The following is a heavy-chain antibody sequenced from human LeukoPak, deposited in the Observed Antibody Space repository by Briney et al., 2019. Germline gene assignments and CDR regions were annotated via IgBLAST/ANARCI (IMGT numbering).Heavy chain of an antibody. D-gene: IGHD3-10*01. J-gene: IGHJ4*02. Sequence: GGSLRLSCVASGFTFSSYWMHWVRQDPRKGLVWVSRINGDGRNINYADSVKGRFTISRDNSKNTLYLQMNSLRAEDTAVYYCAKDQVDGSGSFDYWGQGTLVTVSS. CDR2: INGDGRNI. CDR1: GFTFSSYW. V-gene: IGHV3-74*01. CDR3: AKDQVDGSGSFDY.